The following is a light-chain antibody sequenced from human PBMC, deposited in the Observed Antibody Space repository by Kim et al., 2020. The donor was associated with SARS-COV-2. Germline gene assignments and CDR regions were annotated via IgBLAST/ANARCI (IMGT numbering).Light chain of an antibody. Sequence: AIRMTQSPSALSASRGDRVTLTCRASESVGSYLAWYQQKPGKAPHLLVYAASTLQTGVPSRFSGSGSGTNFTLTISCLQSDDFGSFYCQQYFRDPPTVGPGTEVDVK. V-gene: IGKV1-8*01. CDR2: AAS. J-gene: IGKJ3*01. CDR3: QQYFRDPPT. CDR1: ESVGSY.